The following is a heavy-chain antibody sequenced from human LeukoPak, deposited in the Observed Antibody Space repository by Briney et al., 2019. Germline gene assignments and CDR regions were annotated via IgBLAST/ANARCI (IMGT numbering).Heavy chain of an antibody. D-gene: IGHD3-22*01. J-gene: IGHJ4*02. CDR3: ARLHYYDSSGYYLDY. CDR1: GYRFTTDY. CDR2: IYPDDSET. Sequence: GESLKISCKASGYRFTTDYIGWVRQMPGKGLEWMGIIYPDDSETNYSPSFQGQVTISADKSISTAYLQWSSLKASDTAMYYCARLHYYDSSGYYLDYWGQGTLVTVSS. V-gene: IGHV5-51*01.